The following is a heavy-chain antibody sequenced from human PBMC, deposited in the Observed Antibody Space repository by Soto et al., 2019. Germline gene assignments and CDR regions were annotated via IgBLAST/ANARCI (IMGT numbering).Heavy chain of an antibody. CDR3: ARDLKRYYDSSGYGYYYYGMDV. Sequence: ASVKVSCKASGGTFSSYAISWVRQAPGQGLEWMGGIIPIFGTANYAQKFQGRVTITADESTTTAYMELSSLRSEDTAVYYCARDLKRYYDSSGYGYYYYGMDVWGQGTTVTVSS. J-gene: IGHJ6*02. V-gene: IGHV1-69*13. D-gene: IGHD3-22*01. CDR2: IIPIFGTA. CDR1: GGTFSSYA.